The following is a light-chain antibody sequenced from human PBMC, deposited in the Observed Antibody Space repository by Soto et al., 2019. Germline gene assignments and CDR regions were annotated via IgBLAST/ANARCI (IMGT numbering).Light chain of an antibody. CDR3: ATWDDSLHGDV. Sequence: QSVLTQPPSVSGAPGQRVTISCTGSSSNIGVGYDVHWYQQLPGTAPKLLIYANSRRPAGIPDRFSGSKSGTSASLAISGLQSEDEADYYCATWDDSLHGDVFGTGTKVTVL. J-gene: IGLJ1*01. CDR2: ANS. CDR1: SSNIGVGYD. V-gene: IGLV1-40*01.